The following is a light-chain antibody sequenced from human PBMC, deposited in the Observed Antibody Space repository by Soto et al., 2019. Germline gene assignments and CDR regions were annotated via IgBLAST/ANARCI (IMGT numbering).Light chain of an antibody. J-gene: IGLJ2*01. CDR1: SSDAGGYNY. V-gene: IGLV2-14*03. CDR2: DVN. CDR3: SSHSSSSTLVV. Sequence: QSALTQPASMSGSPGQSITISCTGTSSDAGGYNYVSWYRQHPGKAPKLMIYDVNNRPSGVSNRFSGSKSGNTASLTISGLQAEDEADYYCSSHSSSSTLVVFGGGPKLTVL.